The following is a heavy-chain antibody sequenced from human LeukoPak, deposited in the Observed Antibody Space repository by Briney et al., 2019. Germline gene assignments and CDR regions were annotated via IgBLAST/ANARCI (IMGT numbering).Heavy chain of an antibody. D-gene: IGHD1-26*01. J-gene: IGHJ4*02. CDR2: ISGESVNT. CDR3: AKHTDIVGGYFHY. CDR1: GFTFSSYA. V-gene: IGHV3-23*01. Sequence: PGGSLRLSCAASGFTFSSYAMSWVRQAPGTGLEGVSGISGESVNTYYADSVKGRFTISRDNSKNTVYLQINSLRAEDTAVYYCAKHTDIVGGYFHYWGLGALVTVSS.